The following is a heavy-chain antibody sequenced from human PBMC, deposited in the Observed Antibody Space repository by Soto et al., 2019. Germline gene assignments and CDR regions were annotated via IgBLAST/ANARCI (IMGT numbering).Heavy chain of an antibody. J-gene: IGHJ4*02. CDR2: IYYSGST. D-gene: IGHD2-2*02. CDR1: GGSVSSGSYY. Sequence: QVQLQESGPGLVKPSETLSLTCTVSGGSVSSGSYYWSWIRQPPGKGLEWIGYIYYSGSTNYNPSLKSRVTISVDTSKNQFSLKLSSVTAADTAVYYCARLGYRLTSDYWGQGTLVTVSS. V-gene: IGHV4-61*01. CDR3: ARLGYRLTSDY.